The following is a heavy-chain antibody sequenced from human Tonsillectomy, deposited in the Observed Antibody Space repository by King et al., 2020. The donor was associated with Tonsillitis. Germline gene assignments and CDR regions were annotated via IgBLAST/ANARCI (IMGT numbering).Heavy chain of an antibody. D-gene: IGHD6-13*01. CDR1: GGSFSGYY. J-gene: IGHJ5*02. CDR2: INHSGST. Sequence: VQLQQWGAGLLKPSETLSLTCAVYGGSFSGYYWSWIRQPPGKGLEWIGEINHSGSTNYNPSLKSRVTISVDTSKNQFSLKLSSVTAADTAVYVCAREPGIAAAGDWFDPWGQGTLVTVSS. CDR3: AREPGIAAAGDWFDP. V-gene: IGHV4-34*01.